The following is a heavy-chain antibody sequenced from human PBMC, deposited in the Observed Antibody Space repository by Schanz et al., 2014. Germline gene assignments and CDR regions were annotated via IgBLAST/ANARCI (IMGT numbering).Heavy chain of an antibody. CDR3: ARVTTGYDS. Sequence: QVQLVQSGAEVKKPGASVKVSCTASGYTFTVYYMHWVRQAPGQGLEWLGWINPNSGATSSAQKFQGRVTMTRETPSSTVYMQLSSLTSDDTAIYYCARVTTGYDSWGQGTLVTVSS. CDR2: INPNSGAT. J-gene: IGHJ4*02. D-gene: IGHD5-12*01. CDR1: GYTFTVYY. V-gene: IGHV1-2*02.